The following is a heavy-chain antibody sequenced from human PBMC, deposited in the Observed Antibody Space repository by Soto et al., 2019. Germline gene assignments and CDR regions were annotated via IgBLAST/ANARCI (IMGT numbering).Heavy chain of an antibody. V-gene: IGHV1-69*06. D-gene: IGHD2-15*01. CDR1: GGTFGRYA. CDR3: GTDCSGGSCYGPSGMDV. CDR2: INAGFGAT. Sequence: QVQLEQSGAEVKKPVSSVKVSCKASGGTFGRYAISWVRRAPGQSLEWMGQINAGFGATDLAQMFQGRVTITADKSTTAVCMELSSLRSDDTAVYYCGTDCSGGSCYGPSGMDVWGQGTTVTVSS. J-gene: IGHJ6*02.